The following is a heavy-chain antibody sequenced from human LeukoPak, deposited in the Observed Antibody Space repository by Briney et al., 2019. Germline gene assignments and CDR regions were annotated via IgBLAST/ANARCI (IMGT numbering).Heavy chain of an antibody. D-gene: IGHD6-13*01. CDR1: GFTFSSYW. V-gene: IGHV3-7*03. CDR3: ARGSSWYEADWFDP. Sequence: GGSLGLPWEASGFTFSSYWMSWFRQPPGKGREWVAKIKQDGSEKYYVDSVKGRFTISRDNAKNSLYLQMNSLRAEDTAVYYCARGSSWYEADWFDPWGQGTLVTVSS. CDR2: IKQDGSEK. J-gene: IGHJ5*02.